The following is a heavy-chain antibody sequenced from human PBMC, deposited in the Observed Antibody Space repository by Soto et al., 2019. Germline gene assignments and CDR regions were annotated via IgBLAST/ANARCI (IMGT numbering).Heavy chain of an antibody. CDR3: ASAVAGTEDSPTFDY. CDR1: GGSFSGYY. J-gene: IGHJ4*02. Sequence: SETLSLTCAVYGGSFSGYYWSWIRQPPGKGLEWIGEINHSGSTNYNPSLKSRVTISVDTSKNQFSLKLSSVTAADTAVYYCASAVAGTEDSPTFDYWGQGTLVTVSS. D-gene: IGHD6-19*01. V-gene: IGHV4-34*01. CDR2: INHSGST.